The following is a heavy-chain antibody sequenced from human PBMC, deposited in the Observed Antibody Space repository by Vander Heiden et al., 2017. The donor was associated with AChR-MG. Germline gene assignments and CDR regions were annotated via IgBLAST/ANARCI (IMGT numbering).Heavy chain of an antibody. CDR1: GYTFTSYG. J-gene: IGHJ4*02. D-gene: IGHD2-21*01. V-gene: IGHV1-18*04. CDR2: INVYNGNT. CDR3: AKFGWGLGGSDS. Sequence: QVQLVQSGAEVKTPGASVKVSCQASGYTFTSYGISWARQAPGQGLEWMGWINVYNGNTNYAQKFQGRVTMTTDTSTSTAYMELRSLRSDDTGVYYCAKFGWGLGGSDSWGQGTLVTVSS.